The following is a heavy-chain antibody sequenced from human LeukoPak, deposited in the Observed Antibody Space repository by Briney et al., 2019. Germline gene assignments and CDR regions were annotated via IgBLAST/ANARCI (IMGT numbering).Heavy chain of an antibody. CDR2: IYYSGDT. J-gene: IGHJ4*02. D-gene: IGHD2-2*01. CDR3: ARAPRHTNSWYYFDY. V-gene: IGHV4-31*02. CDR1: GGSISSGVYY. Sequence: SETLSLTCTVSGGSISSGVYYWSWIRQHPGKGLEWLGYIYYSGDTYYNPSLKSRVTISMDTSGNQFSLKLSSVTAADTAVYYCARAPRHTNSWYYFDYWGQGTLVSVSS.